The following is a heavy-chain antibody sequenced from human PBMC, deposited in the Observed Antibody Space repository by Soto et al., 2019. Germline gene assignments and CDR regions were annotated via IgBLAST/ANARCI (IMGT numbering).Heavy chain of an antibody. CDR2: IGESGTPT. D-gene: IGHD6-19*01. Sequence: PGGSLRLSCAASGFTFSSYAMKWVRQAPGKGLEWVSLIGESGTPTYYADSVKGRFTISRDNSGNTLFLEMYSLRAEDTAIYFCARCTVDTIVTSGWCHYLDPWGQGTLVTVSS. CDR1: GFTFSSYA. CDR3: ARCTVDTIVTSGWCHYLDP. V-gene: IGHV3-23*01. J-gene: IGHJ5*02.